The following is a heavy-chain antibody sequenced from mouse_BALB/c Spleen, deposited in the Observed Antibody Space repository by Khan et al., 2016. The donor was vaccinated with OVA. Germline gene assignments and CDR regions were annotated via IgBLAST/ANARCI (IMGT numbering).Heavy chain of an antibody. D-gene: IGHD4-1*01. CDR2: ISSGGDYT. CDR3: ASHLTGSVAY. Sequence: EVELVESGGDLVKPGGSLKLSCAASGFTFSGYSMSWVRQTPDKRLEWVATISSGGDYTYYPDSVKGRFTISRDNAKNPLYLQMSSLKSEDTAMYYCASHLTGSVAYWGQGTLVTVSA. V-gene: IGHV5-6*01. J-gene: IGHJ3*01. CDR1: GFTFSGYS.